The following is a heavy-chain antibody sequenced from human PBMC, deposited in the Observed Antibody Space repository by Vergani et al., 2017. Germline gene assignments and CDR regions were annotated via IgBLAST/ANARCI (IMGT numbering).Heavy chain of an antibody. Sequence: QVQLVESGGGVVQPGGSLRLSCAASGFTFTNYGMHWVRQAPGKGLEWVAFTRYDGIVEYYGDSVRGRFTISRDNSKNTLYLQMNSLRAEDTAVYYCARGVMGNWNDPPSFDYWGQGTLVTVSS. J-gene: IGHJ4*02. D-gene: IGHD1-1*01. CDR2: TRYDGIVE. CDR1: GFTFTNYG. CDR3: ARGVMGNWNDPPSFDY. V-gene: IGHV3-30*02.